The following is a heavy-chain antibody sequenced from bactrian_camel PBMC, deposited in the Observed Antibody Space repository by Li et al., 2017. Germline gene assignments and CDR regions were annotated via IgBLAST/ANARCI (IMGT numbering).Heavy chain of an antibody. J-gene: IGHJ4*01. CDR1: GNTLTSSC. Sequence: VQLVESGGGSVQAGGSLRLSCAASGNTLTSSCMAWFRQVPGKERERVARIDSDRSITYSDSVKGRFTISRDNAKNTMYLQMDTLNPEDTAMYYCAADRPRNQFFLSPLTSTYNYWGQGTQVTVS. CDR2: IDSDRSI. V-gene: IGHV3S53*01. CDR3: AADRPRNQFFLSPLTSTYNY.